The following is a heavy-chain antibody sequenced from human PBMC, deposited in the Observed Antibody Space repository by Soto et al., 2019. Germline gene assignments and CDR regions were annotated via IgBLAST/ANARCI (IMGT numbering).Heavy chain of an antibody. CDR1: GGTFSSYT. CDR2: IIPILGIA. D-gene: IGHD3-10*01. Sequence: QVQLVQSGAEVKKPGSSVKVSCKASGGTFSSYTISWVRQAPGQGLEWMGRIIPILGIANYAQKFQGRVTITADKSTSTAYMELSSLRSEDTAVYYCARLPLRGVERWGMDVWGQGTTVTVSS. V-gene: IGHV1-69*02. CDR3: ARLPLRGVERWGMDV. J-gene: IGHJ6*02.